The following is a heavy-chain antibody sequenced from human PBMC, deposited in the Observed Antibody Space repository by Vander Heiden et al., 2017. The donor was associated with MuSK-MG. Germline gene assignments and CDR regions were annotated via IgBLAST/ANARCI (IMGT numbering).Heavy chain of an antibody. CDR1: GISLSTNGVG. J-gene: IGHJ4*02. Sequence: QITLKESGPSLVKPTQTLTLTCDLSGISLSTNGVGVAWIRQPPGKALEWLAFIYWNDDKRYSPSLKSRLSITKDNSKSQVVLTITDMDPVDTATYFCAHSPDSTGYYPRYWGQGTLVTVSS. V-gene: IGHV2-5*01. CDR2: IYWNDDK. CDR3: AHSPDSTGYYPRY. D-gene: IGHD3-22*01.